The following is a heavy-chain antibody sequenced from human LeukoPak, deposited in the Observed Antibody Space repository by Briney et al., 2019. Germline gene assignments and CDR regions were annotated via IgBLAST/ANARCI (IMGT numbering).Heavy chain of an antibody. V-gene: IGHV1-18*01. CDR2: ISAYNGKT. Sequence: GASVKVSCKTSGFTFTTHGFTWLRQAPGQGLEWMGWISAYNGKTLYAEKFQGRVTMTTDTATSTVYMELRSLRSDDTAVYYCARVSYLRPSDYMDVWGKGTTVTVSS. J-gene: IGHJ6*03. CDR3: ARVSYLRPSDYMDV. CDR1: GFTFTTHG. D-gene: IGHD1-26*01.